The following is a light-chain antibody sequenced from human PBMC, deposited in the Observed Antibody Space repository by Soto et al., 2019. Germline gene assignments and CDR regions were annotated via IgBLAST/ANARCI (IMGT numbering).Light chain of an antibody. CDR2: GAS. CDR3: QQYGSSPGFT. V-gene: IGKV3-20*01. Sequence: EIVLTQSPGTLSLSPGERATLSCRASQSVSSRLLIYGASSRATGIPDRFSGSGSGTDFTLTISRLEPEDFAVYYCQQYGSSPGFTFGPGTKVDIK. J-gene: IGKJ3*01. CDR1: QSVSSR.